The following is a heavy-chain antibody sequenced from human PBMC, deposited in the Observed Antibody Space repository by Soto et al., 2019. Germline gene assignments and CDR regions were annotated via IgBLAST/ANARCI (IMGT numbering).Heavy chain of an antibody. CDR3: AKDGGGGGQWELLYLDF. J-gene: IGHJ4*02. CDR2: ISFDGSLQ. D-gene: IGHD1-26*01. CDR1: GFTFRDFG. Sequence: QVQLVESGGGVVQPGRSLRLSCVASGFTFRDFGMHWVRQAPGKGLEWVAVISFDGSLQYYADSVKGRFTISRDNSEDTVNLQMSSRGVEDTAIYYCAKDGGGGGQWELLYLDFWVQGTLVSVSS. V-gene: IGHV3-30*18.